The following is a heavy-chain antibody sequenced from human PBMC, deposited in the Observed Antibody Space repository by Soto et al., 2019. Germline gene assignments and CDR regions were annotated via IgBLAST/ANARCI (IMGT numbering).Heavy chain of an antibody. D-gene: IGHD2-2*01. CDR3: ARDRVVPAAKRYYYYGMDV. Sequence: EVQLVESGGGLVKPGGSLRLSCAASGFTFSSYSMNWVRQAPGKGLEWVSSISSSSSYIYYADSVKGRFTISRDNAKNSQYLQLNSLRAEDTAVYYCARDRVVPAAKRYYYYGMDVWGQGTTVTVSS. CDR1: GFTFSSYS. V-gene: IGHV3-21*01. J-gene: IGHJ6*02. CDR2: ISSSSSYI.